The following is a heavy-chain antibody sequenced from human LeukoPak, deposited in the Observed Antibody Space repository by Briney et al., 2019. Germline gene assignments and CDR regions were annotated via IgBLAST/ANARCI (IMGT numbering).Heavy chain of an antibody. Sequence: PSETLSLTCAVYGGSFSGYYWSWIRQPPGKGLEWIGEINHSGSTNYNPSLKSRVTISVDTSKNQFSLKLSSVTAADTAVYYCARTTSLDRAFDYWGQGTLVTASS. V-gene: IGHV4-34*01. J-gene: IGHJ4*02. D-gene: IGHD4-17*01. CDR3: ARTTSLDRAFDY. CDR2: INHSGST. CDR1: GGSFSGYY.